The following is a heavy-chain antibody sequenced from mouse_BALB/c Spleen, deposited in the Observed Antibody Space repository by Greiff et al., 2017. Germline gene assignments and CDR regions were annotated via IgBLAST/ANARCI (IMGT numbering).Heavy chain of an antibody. CDR2: INPYNDGT. CDR3: ARTGNYGYDWYFDV. Sequence: LVESGPELVKPGASVKMSCKASGYTFTSYVMHWVKQKPGQGLEWIGYINPYNDGTKYNEKFKGKATLTSDKSSSTAYMELSSLTSEDSAVYYCARTGNYGYDWYFDVWGAGTTVTVSS. J-gene: IGHJ1*01. D-gene: IGHD2-2*01. V-gene: IGHV1-14*01. CDR1: GYTFTSYV.